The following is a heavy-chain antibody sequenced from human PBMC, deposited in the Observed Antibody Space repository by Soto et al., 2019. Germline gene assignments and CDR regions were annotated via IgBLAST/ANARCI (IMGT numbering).Heavy chain of an antibody. CDR1: GFSLITSGVV. J-gene: IGHJ4*02. CDR2: IYWDDDK. Sequence: SGPTLVNPTQTLTLTCTFSGFSLITSGVVVGWIRQPPGKALEWLALIYWDDDKRHSPSLKSRLTITKDTSKNQVALTMTNMDPVDTATYYCAHDDCSSTSGQIDYWGQGTLVTVSS. V-gene: IGHV2-5*02. CDR3: AHDDCSSTSGQIDY. D-gene: IGHD2-2*01.